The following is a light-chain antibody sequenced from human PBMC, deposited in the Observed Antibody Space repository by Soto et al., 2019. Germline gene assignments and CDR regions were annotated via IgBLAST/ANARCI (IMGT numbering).Light chain of an antibody. CDR3: QQYHDWTRT. CDR1: QSIRGN. Sequence: EILMTQYPATLSVSPGERATLSCGASQSIRGNLAWYQKKPGQGPRLLIYHVSTRTTGTPATFSGSAYGTELTIAISSLKYDDFEVYFCQQYHDWTRTFGQGTKVDI. J-gene: IGKJ1*01. V-gene: IGKV3D-15*01. CDR2: HVS.